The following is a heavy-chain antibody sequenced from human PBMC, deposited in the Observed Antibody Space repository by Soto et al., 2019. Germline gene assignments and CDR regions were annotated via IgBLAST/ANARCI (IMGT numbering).Heavy chain of an antibody. J-gene: IGHJ6*02. CDR3: ARDLYGLDV. V-gene: IGHV3-11*01. CDR2: ISRTDSSK. CDR1: GFSFSDYD. Sequence: QVQLVESGGGLVKPGGSLRLSCAATGFSFSDYDMTWIRQAPGQGLEWISYISRTDSSKYYAGSVKGRFTISVDSAKRSVYLQMNSLRADDTAVYYCARDLYGLDVWGQGTTVIVSS.